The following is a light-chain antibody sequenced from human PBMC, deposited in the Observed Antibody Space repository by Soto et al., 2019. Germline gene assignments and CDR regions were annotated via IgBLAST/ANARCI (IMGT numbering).Light chain of an antibody. Sequence: QSALPQPASVSGSPGQSITISCTGTSGDIGSYNRVSWYQQHPGKAPKLIIYEVTDRPSGVSNRFSGSKSGNTASLTISGLQAEDEAESYCSSYTNINTRACVFGTGTKLTVL. V-gene: IGLV2-14*01. J-gene: IGLJ1*01. CDR3: SSYTNINTRACV. CDR2: EVT. CDR1: SGDIGSYNR.